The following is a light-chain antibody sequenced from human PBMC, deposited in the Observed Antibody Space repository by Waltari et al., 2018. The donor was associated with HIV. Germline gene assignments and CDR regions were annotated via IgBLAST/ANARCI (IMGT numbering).Light chain of an antibody. CDR1: SSDVGAYKY. CDR2: DVS. V-gene: IGLV2-11*01. CDR3: CSYAGTYEVV. Sequence: QSALTQPRSVSGSPGQSVTISCTGTSSDVGAYKYVSWYKQQPGKAPKFMIYDVSKRPSGVPDRFSGSKSGNTASLTISGLQADDEAIYYCCSYAGTYEVVFGGGTKLTVL. J-gene: IGLJ2*01.